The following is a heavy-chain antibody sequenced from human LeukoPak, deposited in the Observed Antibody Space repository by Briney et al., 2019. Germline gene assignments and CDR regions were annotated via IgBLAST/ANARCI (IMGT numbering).Heavy chain of an antibody. V-gene: IGHV3-23*01. CDR1: GFTFSSYG. CDR3: ASEIVGATRVDY. CDR2: ISGSGGST. J-gene: IGHJ4*02. Sequence: GGTLRLSCAASGFTFSSYGMSWVRQAPGKGLEWVSAISGSGGSTYYADSVKGRFTISRDNAKNSLYLQMNSLRAEDTAVYYCASEIVGATRVDYWGQGTLVTVSS. D-gene: IGHD1-26*01.